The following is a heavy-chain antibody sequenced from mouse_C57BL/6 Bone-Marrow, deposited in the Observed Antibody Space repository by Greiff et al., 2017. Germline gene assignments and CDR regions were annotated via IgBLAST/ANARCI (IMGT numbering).Heavy chain of an antibody. V-gene: IGHV1-59*01. CDR2: IDPSDSYT. CDR3: ARYSTTVVATDWYCDV. J-gene: IGHJ1*03. CDR1: GYTFTSYW. Sequence: VQLKQPGAELVRPGTSVKLSCKASGYTFTSYWMHWVKQRPGQGLEWIGVIDPSDSYTNYNQKFKGKATLTVDTSSSTAYMQLSSLTSEDSAVYYCARYSTTVVATDWYCDVWGTGTTVTVSS. D-gene: IGHD1-1*01.